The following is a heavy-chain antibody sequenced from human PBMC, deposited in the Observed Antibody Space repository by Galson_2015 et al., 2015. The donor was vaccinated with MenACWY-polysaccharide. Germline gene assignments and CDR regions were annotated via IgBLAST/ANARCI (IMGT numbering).Heavy chain of an antibody. Sequence: SLRLSCAGSGLTFSSYGMGWVRQAPGKGLEWVSGLSPTTGNTYYADSVRGRFTISRDNSKNTLYLQMDSLRAEDTALYYCAKMYGDLPVGLNLWGQGTLVTVSS. CDR3: AKMYGDLPVGLNL. J-gene: IGHJ4*02. CDR2: LSPTTGNT. CDR1: GLTFSSYG. D-gene: IGHD4-17*01. V-gene: IGHV3-23*01.